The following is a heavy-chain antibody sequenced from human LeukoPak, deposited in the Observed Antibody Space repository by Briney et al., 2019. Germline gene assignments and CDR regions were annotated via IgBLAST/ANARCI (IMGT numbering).Heavy chain of an antibody. CDR1: GFTFSSYW. Sequence: GGSLRLSCAASGFTFSSYWMHWVRQAPGKGLEWVSVIYSGGSTYYADSVKGRFTISRDNSKNTLYLQMNSLRAEDTAVYYCAGTITMVRGVNYALDYWGQGTLVTVSS. J-gene: IGHJ4*02. D-gene: IGHD3-10*01. CDR3: AGTITMVRGVNYALDY. V-gene: IGHV3-66*01. CDR2: IYSGGST.